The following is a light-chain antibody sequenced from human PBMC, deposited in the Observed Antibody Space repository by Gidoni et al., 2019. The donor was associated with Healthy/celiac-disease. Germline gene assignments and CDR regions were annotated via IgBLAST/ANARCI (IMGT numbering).Light chain of an antibody. CDR2: AAS. V-gene: IGKV1-39*01. Sequence: DIQMTQSPSSLSASVGDRVTITCRASQSISSYLNWYQQKPGKDPKLLIYAASSLQSGVPSRLSGSGSGTDFTLTISSLQPEDFATYYCQQSYSTPRFGQGTKLEIK. CDR3: QQSYSTPR. CDR1: QSISSY. J-gene: IGKJ2*03.